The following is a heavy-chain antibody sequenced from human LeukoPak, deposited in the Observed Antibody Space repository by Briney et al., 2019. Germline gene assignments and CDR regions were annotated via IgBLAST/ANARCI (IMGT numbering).Heavy chain of an antibody. D-gene: IGHD1-14*01. CDR1: GFTFSSCG. J-gene: IGHJ4*02. Sequence: KSGGSLRLSCAASGFTFSSCGFNWVRQAPGKGLEWVSSIGPTGTDRYYADSVRGRFTNSRDNAKNSMYLQMDSLRDEDTAVYYCATETIGRHYDYWGQGTLLTVSS. CDR2: IGPTGTDR. CDR3: ATETIGRHYDY. V-gene: IGHV3-21*01.